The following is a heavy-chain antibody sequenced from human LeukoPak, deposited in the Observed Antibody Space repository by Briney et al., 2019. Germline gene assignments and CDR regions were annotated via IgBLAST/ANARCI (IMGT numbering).Heavy chain of an antibody. D-gene: IGHD5-12*01. CDR2: INPDGDGM. V-gene: IGHV3-7*01. J-gene: IGHJ4*02. CDR3: AAWTDRGYSY. CDR1: GFTFSRSW. Sequence: GGSLRLSCTASGFTFSRSWMNWIRQAPGKGLEWVANINPDGDGMRFVDSVKGRFTMTRDNAQSSLHLQMNSLRVEDTAFYYCAAWTDRGYSYWGQGVLVTVSS.